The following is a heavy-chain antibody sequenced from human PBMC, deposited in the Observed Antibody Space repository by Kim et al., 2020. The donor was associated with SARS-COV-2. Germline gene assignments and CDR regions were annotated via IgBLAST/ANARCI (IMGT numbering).Heavy chain of an antibody. Sequence: GGSLRLSCAASGFTFNSHAMSWLRQAPGKGLEWVSVISSRGDRIYYSDSVRGRFTISRDDAKNTLFLQMNILRVEDTAVYYCVRGGLPADGERYFQHWGQGTLVTVSS. CDR1: GFTFNSHA. J-gene: IGHJ1*01. CDR3: VRGGLPADGERYFQH. CDR2: ISSRGDRI. D-gene: IGHD6-13*01. V-gene: IGHV3-23*01.